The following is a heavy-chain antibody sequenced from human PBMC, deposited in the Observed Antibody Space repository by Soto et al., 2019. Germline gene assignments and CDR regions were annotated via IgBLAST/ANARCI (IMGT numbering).Heavy chain of an antibody. D-gene: IGHD1-7*01. CDR2: TYYRSRWYN. Sequence: SQTLSLTCAISGDSVSSNSAAWNWIRQSPSGGLEWLGRTYYRSRWYNDYAVTVRSRITINLDTSKNQFSLHLNSVTPEDTAVYYGAGTTSLQWYYMDVWGKGTTVTVSS. V-gene: IGHV6-1*01. J-gene: IGHJ6*03. CDR1: GDSVSSNSAA. CDR3: AGTTSLQWYYMDV.